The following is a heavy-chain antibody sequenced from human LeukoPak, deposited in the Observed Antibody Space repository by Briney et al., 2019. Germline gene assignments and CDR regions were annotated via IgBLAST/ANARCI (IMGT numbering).Heavy chain of an antibody. V-gene: IGHV4-61*08. CDR1: GGSISSGGYS. Sequence: SETLSLTCAVSGGSISSGGYSWNWIRQPLGKGLEWIGYIYYSGSTNYNPSLKSRVTISVDTSKNQFSLKLSSVTAADTAVYYCARCQATYYYYMDVWGKGTTVTVSS. J-gene: IGHJ6*03. CDR2: IYYSGST. CDR3: ARCQATYYYYMDV.